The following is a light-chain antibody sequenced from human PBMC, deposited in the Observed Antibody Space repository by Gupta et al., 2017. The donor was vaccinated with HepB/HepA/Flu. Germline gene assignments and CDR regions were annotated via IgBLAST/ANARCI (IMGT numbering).Light chain of an antibody. J-gene: IGLJ2*01. CDR3: AAWDDSLKDVL. V-gene: IGLV1-44*01. CDR2: YND. Sequence: SVCSQPPSASGTPGQRVTISCSGSSSNIGRTNVNWYQQLPGPAPKLLIYYNDQRPSGVPDRFSASKSGTSASLVISGLQSEDEVDYCCAAWDDSLKDVLFGGGTKLTVL. CDR1: SSNIGRTN.